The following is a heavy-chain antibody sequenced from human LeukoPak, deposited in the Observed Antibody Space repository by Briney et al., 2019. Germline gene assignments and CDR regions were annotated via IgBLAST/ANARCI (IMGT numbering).Heavy chain of an antibody. CDR1: GGSISSYY. CDR2: INYSGST. J-gene: IGHJ5*02. Sequence: SETLSLTCTVSGGSISSYYWSWIRQPPGKGLEWIGYINYSGSTNYNPSLKSRVTISVDTSKNQFSLKLSSVTAADTAVYYCARGYCSSTSCYRWFDPWGQGTLVTVSS. CDR3: ARGYCSSTSCYRWFDP. V-gene: IGHV4-59*01. D-gene: IGHD2-2*01.